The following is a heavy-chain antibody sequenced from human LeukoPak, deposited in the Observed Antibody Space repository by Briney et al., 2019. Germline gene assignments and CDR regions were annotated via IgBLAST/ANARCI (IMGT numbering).Heavy chain of an antibody. CDR2: INHSGST. CDR3: AREFKNADTAMVRGLNWLDP. J-gene: IGHJ5*02. CDR1: GGSFSGYY. V-gene: IGHV4-34*01. D-gene: IGHD5-18*01. Sequence: SETLSLTCAVYGGSFSGYYWSWIRQPPGKGLEWIGEINHSGSTNYNPSLKSRVTISVDTSKNQFSLKLSSVTAADTAVYYCAREFKNADTAMVRGLNWLDPWGQGTLVTVSS.